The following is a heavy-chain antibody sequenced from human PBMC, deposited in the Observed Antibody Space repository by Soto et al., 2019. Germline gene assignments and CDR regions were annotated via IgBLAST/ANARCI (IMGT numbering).Heavy chain of an antibody. J-gene: IGHJ4*02. V-gene: IGHV4-59*01. D-gene: IGHD6-19*01. Sequence: SETLSLTCTVSGGSISSYYWSWIRQPPGKGLEWIGYIYYSGSTNYNPSLKSRVTISVDTSKNRFSLKLSSVTAADTAVYYCARDHSSGWYDYWGQGTLVTVSS. CDR2: IYYSGST. CDR3: ARDHSSGWYDY. CDR1: GGSISSYY.